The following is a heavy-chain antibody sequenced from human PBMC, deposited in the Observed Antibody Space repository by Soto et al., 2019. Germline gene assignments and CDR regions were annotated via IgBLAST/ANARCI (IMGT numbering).Heavy chain of an antibody. CDR3: ASNYGSGYRAFAS. Sequence: QVQLVQSGAEVKSAGSSVKVSCKASGDTCNFYSINWVRQAPGLGLEVVGRVNPILSRSNYAQRFQCRGTMTADKSTGTAYMELRSLRSEDTAIYYCASNYGSGYRAFASWGQGALVTVSS. J-gene: IGHJ4*02. V-gene: IGHV1-69*02. CDR2: VNPILSRS. CDR1: GDTCNFYS. D-gene: IGHD3-10*01.